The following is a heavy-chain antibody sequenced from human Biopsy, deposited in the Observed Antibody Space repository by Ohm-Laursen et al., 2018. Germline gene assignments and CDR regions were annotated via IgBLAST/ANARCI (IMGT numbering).Heavy chain of an antibody. CDR1: GGSLSNFY. J-gene: IGHJ2*01. D-gene: IGHD5-24*01. CDR2: MYISGTT. V-gene: IGHV4-4*07. Sequence: TLSLTCCVSGGSLSNFYWSWIRQPAGKGLEWIGRMYISGTTNYNPSLKSRVTMSVNTSKKQFSLRLSSVTAADTAVYYCASAGYNPDWNFDLWGRGTRVTVSS. CDR3: ASAGYNPDWNFDL.